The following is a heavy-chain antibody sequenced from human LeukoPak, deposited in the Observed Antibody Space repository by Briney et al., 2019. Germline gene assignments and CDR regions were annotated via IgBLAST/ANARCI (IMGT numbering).Heavy chain of an antibody. CDR2: INHSGST. CDR3: ARVHIAVVSPIGNWFDP. J-gene: IGHJ5*02. D-gene: IGHD2-21*01. V-gene: IGHV4-34*01. CDR1: GGSFSGYY. Sequence: SETLSLTCAVYGGSFSGYYWSWIRQPPGKGLEWIGEINHSGSTNYNPSLKSRVTISVDTSKNQFSLKLSSVTAADTAVYYCARVHIAVVSPIGNWFDPWGQGTQVTVSS.